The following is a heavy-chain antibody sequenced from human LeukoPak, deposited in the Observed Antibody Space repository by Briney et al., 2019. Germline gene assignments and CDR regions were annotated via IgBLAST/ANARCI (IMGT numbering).Heavy chain of an antibody. J-gene: IGHJ4*02. Sequence: GGSLRLSCAASGFTFSSYAMSWVRQAPGKGLEWVSAISGSGGSTYYADSVKGRFTISRDNSKNTLYLQMGSLRAEDMAVYYCARAGGQQLENRLYYFDYWGQGTLVTVSS. CDR2: ISGSGGST. V-gene: IGHV3-23*01. CDR1: GFTFSSYA. CDR3: ARAGGQQLENRLYYFDY. D-gene: IGHD6-13*01.